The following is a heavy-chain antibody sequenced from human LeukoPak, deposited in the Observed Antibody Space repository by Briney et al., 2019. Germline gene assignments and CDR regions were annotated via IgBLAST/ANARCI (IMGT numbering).Heavy chain of an antibody. J-gene: IGHJ3*02. V-gene: IGHV3-64*01. D-gene: IGHD3-9*01. CDR1: GFTFSSYA. Sequence: GGSLGLSCAASGFTFSSYAMHWVRQAPGKGLEYVSAISSNGGSTYYANSVKGRFTISRDNSKNTLYLQMGSLRAEDMAVYYCATVYDILTGYADAFDIWGQGTMVTVSS. CDR3: ATVYDILTGYADAFDI. CDR2: ISSNGGST.